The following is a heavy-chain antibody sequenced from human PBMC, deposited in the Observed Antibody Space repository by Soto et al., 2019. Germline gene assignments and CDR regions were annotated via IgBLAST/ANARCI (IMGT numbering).Heavy chain of an antibody. Sequence: AASVKVSCKASGYTFTSYGISWVRQAPGQGLEWMGWISAYNGNTNYAQKLQGRVTMTTDTSTSTAYMELRSLRSDDTAVYYCARDPTILRYFDWLSDLRSVWFDPWGQGTLVTVSS. CDR3: ARDPTILRYFDWLSDLRSVWFDP. J-gene: IGHJ5*02. D-gene: IGHD3-9*01. CDR1: GYTFTSYG. CDR2: ISAYNGNT. V-gene: IGHV1-18*01.